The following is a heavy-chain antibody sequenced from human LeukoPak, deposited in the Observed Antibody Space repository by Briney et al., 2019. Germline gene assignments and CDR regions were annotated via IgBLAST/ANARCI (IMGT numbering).Heavy chain of an antibody. CDR1: GGSISNSNW. CDR2: IYHSGTT. J-gene: IGHJ6*02. Sequence: PSGTLSLTCTVSGGSISNSNWWSWVRQTPGKGLAWIGEIYHSGTTNYSPSLKSRVTISVDKSKNQYSLNLSSVTAADTAVYYCARDPPRGYGMDVWGPGITVTVSS. CDR3: ARDPPRGYGMDV. V-gene: IGHV4-4*02.